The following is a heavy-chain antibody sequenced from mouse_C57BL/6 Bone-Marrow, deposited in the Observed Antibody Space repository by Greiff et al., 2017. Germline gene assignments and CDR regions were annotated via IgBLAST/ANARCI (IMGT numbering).Heavy chain of an antibody. CDR1: GFTFTDYY. D-gene: IGHD2-4*01. J-gene: IGHJ3*01. V-gene: IGHV7-3*01. Sequence: EVQRVESGGGLVQPGGSLSLSCAASGFTFTDYYMSWVRQPPGKALEWLGFIRNKANGYTTEYSASVKGRFTISRDNSQSILYLQMNALRAEDSATYYCARQGYDYDGVAYWGQGTLVTVSA. CDR3: ARQGYDYDGVAY. CDR2: IRNKANGYTT.